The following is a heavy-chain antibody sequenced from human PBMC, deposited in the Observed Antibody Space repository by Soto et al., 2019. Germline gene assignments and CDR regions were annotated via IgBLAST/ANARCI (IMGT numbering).Heavy chain of an antibody. V-gene: IGHV6-1*01. D-gene: IGHD3-3*01. CDR2: TYYRSKWYS. CDR1: GDSVSSNSAA. CDR3: ARIFYAFWSGSYFGPPRPEHFQH. J-gene: IGHJ1*01. Sequence: PSQTLSLTCAISGDSVSSNSAAWNWIRQSPSRGLKWLGRTYYRSKWYSDYAVSVKSRITINPDTSKNQFSPQLNSVTPEDTAVYYCARIFYAFWSGSYFGPPRPEHFQHWGQGTLVTASS.